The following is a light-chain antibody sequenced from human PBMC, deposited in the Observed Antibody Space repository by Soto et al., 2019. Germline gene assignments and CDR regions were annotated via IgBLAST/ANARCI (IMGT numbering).Light chain of an antibody. Sequence: QPVLTQPASVSGSPGQSITISCTGTSSDVGGYNYVSWYQQHPGKAPKLMIYEVSNRPSGVSNRFSGSKSGNTASLTISGLQAEDEADYYCSSYTSSSTLLYVFGTGTQLTVL. CDR2: EVS. V-gene: IGLV2-14*01. CDR1: SSDVGGYNY. CDR3: SSYTSSSTLLYV. J-gene: IGLJ1*01.